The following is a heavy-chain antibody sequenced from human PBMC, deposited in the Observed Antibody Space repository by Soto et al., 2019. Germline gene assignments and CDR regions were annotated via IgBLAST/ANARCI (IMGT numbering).Heavy chain of an antibody. CDR2: IYTSGST. Sequence: SETLSLTCTVSGGSISSYYWSWIRQPAGKGLEWIGRIYTSGSTNYNPSLKSRVTMSVDTSKNQFSPKLSSVTAADTAVYYCARDMGPTSIAAAEGPYYYGTDVRGQGTTVTVSS. J-gene: IGHJ6*02. CDR1: GGSISSYY. D-gene: IGHD6-13*01. V-gene: IGHV4-4*07. CDR3: ARDMGPTSIAAAEGPYYYGTDV.